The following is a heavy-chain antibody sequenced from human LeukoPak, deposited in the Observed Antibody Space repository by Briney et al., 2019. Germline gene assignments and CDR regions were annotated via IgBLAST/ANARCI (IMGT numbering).Heavy chain of an antibody. CDR2: IYYSGST. Sequence: SETLSLTCTVSGGSISTYYWSWIRQPPGKGLEWIGYIYYSGSTSYNPSLKSRVTISVDTSKNQFSLKLSSVTAADTAVYYCARDPGPTKTYYFDYWGQGTLVTVSS. V-gene: IGHV4-59*12. CDR3: ARDPGPTKTYYFDY. D-gene: IGHD5-24*01. J-gene: IGHJ4*02. CDR1: GGSISTYY.